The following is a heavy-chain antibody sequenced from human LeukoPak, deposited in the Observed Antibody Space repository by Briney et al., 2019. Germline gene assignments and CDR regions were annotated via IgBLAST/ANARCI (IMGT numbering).Heavy chain of an antibody. CDR2: IYYSGST. V-gene: IGHV4-61*01. CDR1: GGSVSSGSYY. CDR3: ARVWPYYDFWSGPGYLDY. J-gene: IGHJ4*02. D-gene: IGHD3-3*01. Sequence: SETLSLTCTVSGGSVSSGSYYWSWIRQPPGKGLEWIGYIYYSGSTNYNPSLKSRVTISVDTSKNQFSLKLSSVTAADTAVYYCARVWPYYDFWSGPGYLDYWGQGTLVTVSS.